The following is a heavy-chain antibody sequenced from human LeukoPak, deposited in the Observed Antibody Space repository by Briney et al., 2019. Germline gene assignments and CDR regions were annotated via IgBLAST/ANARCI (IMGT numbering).Heavy chain of an antibody. J-gene: IGHJ4*02. CDR1: GGTFSSYA. V-gene: IGHV1-69*05. D-gene: IGHD4-23*01. Sequence: SVKVSCKASGGTFSSYAISWVRQAPGQGLEWMGGIIPIFGTANYAQKFQGRVTITTDESTSTAYMELSSLRSEDTAVYYCARETAYGGNSYYFDYWGQGTLVTVSS. CDR2: IIPIFGTA. CDR3: ARETAYGGNSYYFDY.